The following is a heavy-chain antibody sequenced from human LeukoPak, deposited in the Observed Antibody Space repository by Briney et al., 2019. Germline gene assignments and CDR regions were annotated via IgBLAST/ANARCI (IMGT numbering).Heavy chain of an antibody. CDR2: INPSGGST. D-gene: IGHD1-26*01. CDR1: GYTFTSYY. J-gene: IGHJ4*02. Sequence: ASVKVSCKASGYTFTSYYMHWVRQAPGQGLEWMGTINPSGGSTSYAQKFQGRVTMTRDTSTSTVYMELSSLRSEDTAVYYCAGASGSYGEGFDYWGQGTLVTVSS. CDR3: AGASGSYGEGFDY. V-gene: IGHV1-46*03.